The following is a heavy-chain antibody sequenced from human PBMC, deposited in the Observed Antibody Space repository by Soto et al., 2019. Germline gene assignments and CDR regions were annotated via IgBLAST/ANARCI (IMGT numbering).Heavy chain of an antibody. V-gene: IGHV1-18*01. Sequence: QVQLVQSGAEVKKPGASVKVSCKASGYTFTSYGISWGRPAPGQGLEWMGWISAYIGNTNYAQKLRGRVTMTTDTSASTAYMEMMHLRSDDTAVYYCAGRLLDGDYVYYYYYGMDVWGQGTTVTVSS. CDR2: ISAYIGNT. D-gene: IGHD4-17*01. CDR1: GYTFTSYG. J-gene: IGHJ6*02. CDR3: AGRLLDGDYVYYYYYGMDV.